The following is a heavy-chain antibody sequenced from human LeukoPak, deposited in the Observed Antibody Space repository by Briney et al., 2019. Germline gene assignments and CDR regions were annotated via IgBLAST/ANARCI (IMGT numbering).Heavy chain of an antibody. J-gene: IGHJ5*02. D-gene: IGHD3-22*01. CDR2: IHHTGTP. CDR3: ARVKVVVITFWFDP. CDR1: GASISTNTHY. Sequence: SETLSLTCIVSGASISTNTHYWGWVRQPPGKGLEWIASIHHTGTPYYNPSLKGRVTISVDTSKNQFSLKLSSVTAADTAVYYCARVKVVVITFWFDPWGQGTLVTVSS. V-gene: IGHV4-39*07.